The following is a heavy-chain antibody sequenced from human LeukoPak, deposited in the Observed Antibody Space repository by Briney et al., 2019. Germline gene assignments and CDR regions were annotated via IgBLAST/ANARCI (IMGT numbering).Heavy chain of an antibody. Sequence: PGGSLRLSCAASGFTFSSYGMHWVRQAPGKGLEWVAVIWYDGSNKYYADSVKGRFTISRDNSKNTLYLQMNSLRAEDTAVYYCARDSWELGGPNYYDSSGCFDYWGQGTLVTVSS. CDR3: ARDSWELGGPNYYDSSGCFDY. D-gene: IGHD3-22*01. J-gene: IGHJ4*02. CDR2: IWYDGSNK. V-gene: IGHV3-33*01. CDR1: GFTFSSYG.